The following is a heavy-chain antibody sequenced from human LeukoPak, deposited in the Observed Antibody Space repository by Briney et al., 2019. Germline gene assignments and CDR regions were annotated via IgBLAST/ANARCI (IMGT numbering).Heavy chain of an antibody. CDR1: GSTFDSYA. CDR2: ISGGGGIT. CDR3: AKYGVDCSSTSCYPLYYMDV. D-gene: IGHD2-2*01. V-gene: IGHV3-23*01. J-gene: IGHJ6*03. Sequence: GGSLRLSCAASGSTFDSYAMTWVRQAPGKGLEWVSSISGGGGITNYADSVKGRFTISRDNSKYTLFLQMNSLRAEDTAVYYCAKYGVDCSSTSCYPLYYMDVWGKGTTVTVSS.